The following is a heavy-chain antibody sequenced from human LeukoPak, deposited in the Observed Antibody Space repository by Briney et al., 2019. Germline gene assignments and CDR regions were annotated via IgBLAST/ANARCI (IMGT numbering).Heavy chain of an antibody. J-gene: IGHJ4*02. CDR2: INPSGGST. Sequence: ASVKVSCKASGYTFTSYYMHWVRQAPGQGLEWMGIINPSGGSTSYAQKFQGRVTMTRDMSTSTVYMELSSLRSDDTAVYYCARSTTRGAYSSSWYYFDYWGQGTLVTVSS. D-gene: IGHD6-13*01. CDR3: ARSTTRGAYSSSWYYFDY. V-gene: IGHV1-46*01. CDR1: GYTFTSYY.